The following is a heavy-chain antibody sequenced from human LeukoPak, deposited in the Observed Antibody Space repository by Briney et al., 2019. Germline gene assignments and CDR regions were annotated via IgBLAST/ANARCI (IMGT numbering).Heavy chain of an antibody. CDR3: ARGSMPKPYYFDY. V-gene: IGHV4-30-2*01. Sequence: SETLSLTCAVSGGSISSGGYSWSWIRQPPGRGLEWIGYIYHSGSTYYNPSLKSRATISVDRSKNQFSLKLSSVTAADTAVYYCARGSMPKPYYFDYWGQGTLVTVSS. D-gene: IGHD1-26*01. CDR1: GGSISSGGYS. CDR2: IYHSGST. J-gene: IGHJ4*02.